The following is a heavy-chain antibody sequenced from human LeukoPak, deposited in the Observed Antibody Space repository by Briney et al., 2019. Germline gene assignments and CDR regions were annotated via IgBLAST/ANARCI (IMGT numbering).Heavy chain of an antibody. Sequence: PSETLSLTCAVSGGSISSSNWWSWVRQPPGKGLEWIGEIYHSGSTNYNPSLQSRVTISVDKSKNQFSLKLSSVTAADTAVYYCARMRRITMIVVVIRDDAFDIWGQGTMVTVSS. CDR2: IYHSGST. CDR1: GGSISSSNW. CDR3: ARMRRITMIVVVIRDDAFDI. D-gene: IGHD3-22*01. V-gene: IGHV4-4*02. J-gene: IGHJ3*02.